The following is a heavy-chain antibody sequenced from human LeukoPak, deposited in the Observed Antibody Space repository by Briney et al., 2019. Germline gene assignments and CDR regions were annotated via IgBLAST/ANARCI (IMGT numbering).Heavy chain of an antibody. CDR2: IYTSGST. D-gene: IGHD3-22*01. Sequence: SETLSLTCTVSGGSISSYYWSWIRQPAGKGLEWIGRIYTSGSTNYNPSLKSRVTMSVDTSKNQFSLKLSSVTAADTAVYYCARELEHYYDSSGPTGYWGQGTLVTVSS. CDR3: ARELEHYYDSSGPTGY. J-gene: IGHJ4*02. CDR1: GGSISSYY. V-gene: IGHV4-4*07.